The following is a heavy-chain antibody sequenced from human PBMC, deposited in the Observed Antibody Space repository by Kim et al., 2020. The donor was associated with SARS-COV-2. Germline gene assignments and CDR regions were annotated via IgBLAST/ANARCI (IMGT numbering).Heavy chain of an antibody. V-gene: IGHV6-1*01. CDR3: ARGSSGVYVFKFDY. D-gene: IGHD4-17*01. CDR1: GDSISSNNAA. CDR2: TYYRSKWYS. J-gene: IGHJ4*02. Sequence: SQTLSLTCVISGDSISSNNAAWNWIRQSPSRGLEWLGRTYYRSKWYSDSTVSVKGRISISPDTSKNQFSLQLNSVTPEDTAVYYCARGSSGVYVFKFDYWGQGTLVTVSS.